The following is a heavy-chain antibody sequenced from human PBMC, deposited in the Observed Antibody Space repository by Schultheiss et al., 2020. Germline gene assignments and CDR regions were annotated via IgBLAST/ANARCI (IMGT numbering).Heavy chain of an antibody. D-gene: IGHD6-19*01. V-gene: IGHV3-49*04. Sequence: GESLKISCTASGFTFGDYAVSWVRQAPGKGLEWVGFIRRRDHGATTEYAASVKGRFIISRDDSKSIAYLQMNSLKTEDTAVYYCTRARGDSSGWYVGYCDYWGQGTLVTVAS. CDR3: TRARGDSSGWYVGYCDY. CDR2: IRRRDHGATT. CDR1: GFTFGDYA. J-gene: IGHJ4*02.